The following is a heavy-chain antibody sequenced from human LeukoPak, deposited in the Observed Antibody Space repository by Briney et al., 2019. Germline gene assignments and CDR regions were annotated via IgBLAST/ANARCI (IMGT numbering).Heavy chain of an antibody. D-gene: IGHD5-18*01. V-gene: IGHV4-59*01. Sequence: SETLSLTCTVSGGSISSYFWGWIRQTPGKGLEWIGSIYYSGSTNYNPSLKSRVTISVDKSKNQFSLKLSSVTAADTAVYYCARGYGIMYPFDYWGQGTLVTVSS. J-gene: IGHJ4*02. CDR1: GGSISSYF. CDR3: ARGYGIMYPFDY. CDR2: IYYSGST.